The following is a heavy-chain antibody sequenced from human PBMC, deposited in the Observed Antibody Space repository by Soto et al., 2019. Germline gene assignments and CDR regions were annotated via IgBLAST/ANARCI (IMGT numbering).Heavy chain of an antibody. D-gene: IGHD2-21*02. CDR2: ISYDGSNK. J-gene: IGHJ4*02. CDR1: GFTFSSYG. Sequence: PGGSLRLSCAASGFTFSSYGMHWVRQAPGKGLEWVAVISYDGSNKYYADSVKGRFTISRDNSKNTLYLQMNSLRAEDTAVYYCAKVRGNSDFDYWGQGTLVTVSS. CDR3: AKVRGNSDFDY. V-gene: IGHV3-30*18.